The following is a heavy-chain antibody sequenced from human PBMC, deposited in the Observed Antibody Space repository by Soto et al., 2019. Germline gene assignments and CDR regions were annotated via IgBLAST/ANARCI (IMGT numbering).Heavy chain of an antibody. CDR3: AIHPLIAAGSSFDY. V-gene: IGHV1-69*02. J-gene: IGHJ4*02. CDR1: GGTFSSYT. D-gene: IGHD6-13*01. Sequence: QVQLVQSGAEVKKPGSSVKVSCKASGGTFSSYTISWVRQAPGQGLEWMGRIIPILGIANYAQKLQGRVTIPADKSTSTAYMELSSLRSEDTAVYYCAIHPLIAAGSSFDYWGQGTLVTVSS. CDR2: IIPILGIA.